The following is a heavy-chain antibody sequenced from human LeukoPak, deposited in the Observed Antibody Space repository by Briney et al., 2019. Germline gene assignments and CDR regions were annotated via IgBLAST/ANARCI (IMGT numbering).Heavy chain of an antibody. CDR1: GFTFSSYA. CDR3: ARSRAPNTINDAFDI. D-gene: IGHD1-14*01. Sequence: PGGSLRLSCAASGFTFSSYAMHWVRQAPGKGLEYVSTFSSNGGSTYYANSVKGRFTISRNNSKNALYLQMGSLRADDMAVYYCARSRAPNTINDAFDIWGQGTMVTVSS. J-gene: IGHJ3*02. V-gene: IGHV3-64*01. CDR2: FSSNGGST.